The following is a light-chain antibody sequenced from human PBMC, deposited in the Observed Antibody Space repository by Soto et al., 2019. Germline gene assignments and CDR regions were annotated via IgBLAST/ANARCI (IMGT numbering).Light chain of an antibody. J-gene: IGKJ4*01. CDR1: QGIRND. CDR3: LQDDKYPLT. Sequence: AIQMTQTPSSLSASVGDRVTITCRASQGIRNDLGWYQQKPGKAPKLLIYATSSLQSGVPSRFSGSGSGTDFTLTISSLQPEDFATYYCLQDDKYPLTFGGGTKVDIK. V-gene: IGKV1-6*01. CDR2: ATS.